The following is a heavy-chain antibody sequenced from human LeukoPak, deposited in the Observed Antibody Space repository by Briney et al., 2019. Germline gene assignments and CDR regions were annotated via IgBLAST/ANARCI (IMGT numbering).Heavy chain of an antibody. J-gene: IGHJ4*02. CDR3: ARANPDYYDSSGYYDY. Sequence: SETLSLTCTVSGGSISSGDYYWSWIRQPPGKGLEWIGYIYYSGSTYYNPSLKSRVTISVDTSKNQFSLKLSSETAADTAVYYCARANPDYYDSSGYYDYWGQGTLVTVSS. CDR1: GGSISSGDYY. V-gene: IGHV4-30-4*01. CDR2: IYYSGST. D-gene: IGHD3-22*01.